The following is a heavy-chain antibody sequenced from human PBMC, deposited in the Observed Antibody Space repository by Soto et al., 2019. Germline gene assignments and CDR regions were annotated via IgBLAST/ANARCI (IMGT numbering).Heavy chain of an antibody. CDR3: ARELERVFDY. Sequence: QVQLVESGGGVVQPGRSLRLSCAASGFTFSSYAMHWVRQAPGKGLEWVAVIAYDGRNKYYADSVKGRFTISRDNSKNTLYLKMNSLRIEDKAVYYCARELERVFDYWGQGTLVTVSS. J-gene: IGHJ4*02. CDR2: IAYDGRNK. D-gene: IGHD1-1*01. CDR1: GFTFSSYA. V-gene: IGHV3-30*04.